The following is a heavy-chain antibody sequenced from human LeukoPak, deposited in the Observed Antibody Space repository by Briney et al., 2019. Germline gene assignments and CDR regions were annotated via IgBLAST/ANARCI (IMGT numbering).Heavy chain of an antibody. CDR3: AKDRNYVGTLDY. J-gene: IGHJ4*02. CDR2: ISYDGRNK. CDR1: GFTFSSYG. Sequence: GGSLRLSCAASGFTFSSYGMHWVRQAPGKGLEWVAVISYDGRNKYYADSVKGRFTISRDNSKSTLYLQMNSLRAGDTAVYYCAKDRNYVGTLDYWGQGTLVTVSS. V-gene: IGHV3-30*18. D-gene: IGHD3-10*02.